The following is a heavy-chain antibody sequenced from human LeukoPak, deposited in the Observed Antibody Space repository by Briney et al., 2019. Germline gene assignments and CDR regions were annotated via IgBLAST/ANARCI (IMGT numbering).Heavy chain of an antibody. D-gene: IGHD1-26*01. J-gene: IGHJ6*03. CDR3: ARDPYSGNYGNDYYYYMDV. CDR2: IRYDGINK. Sequence: GSLRLSCAASEFTFRTYGMHWVRQAPGKGLEWVAFIRYDGINKYYADSMKGRFTISRDNSKNSLYLQMDSLGPDDTAVYYCARDPYSGNYGNDYYYYMDVWGKGTTVTISS. V-gene: IGHV3-30*02. CDR1: EFTFRTYG.